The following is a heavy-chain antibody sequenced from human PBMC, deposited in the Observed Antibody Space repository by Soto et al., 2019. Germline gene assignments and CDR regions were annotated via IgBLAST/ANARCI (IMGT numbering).Heavy chain of an antibody. D-gene: IGHD2-2*01. CDR2: IHYSGTT. J-gene: IGHJ4*02. CDR3: AAGDASIRNLAPYYLDF. V-gene: IGHV4-59*01. Sequence: SETLSLTRTLSGGSMRNYFWNWIRQPPWKGLEWIGYIHYSGTTSFFPSYNPSLRSRVTISEDTSKNQFSLKLLSVATADTAVYFCAAGDASIRNLAPYYLDFWGQGTLVTVSS. CDR1: GGSMRNYF.